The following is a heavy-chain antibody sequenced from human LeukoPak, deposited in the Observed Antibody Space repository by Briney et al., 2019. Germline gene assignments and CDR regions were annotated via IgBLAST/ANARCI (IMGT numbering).Heavy chain of an antibody. CDR3: ARESVVYDY. V-gene: IGHV4-38-2*02. CDR1: GYSISSGYY. CDR2: IYHSGST. D-gene: IGHD2-21*01. Sequence: SETLSLTCTVSGYSISSGYYWGWIRQPPGKGLEWIGSIYHSGSTYYNPSLKSRVTISVDTSKNQFSLKLSSVTAADTAVYYCARESVVYDYWGQGTLVTVSS. J-gene: IGHJ4*02.